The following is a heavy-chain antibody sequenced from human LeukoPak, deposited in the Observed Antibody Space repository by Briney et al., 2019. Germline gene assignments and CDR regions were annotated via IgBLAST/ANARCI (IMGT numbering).Heavy chain of an antibody. J-gene: IGHJ3*02. CDR3: ARDPSLYCGGDCNAFDI. V-gene: IGHV3-48*04. Sequence: AGSLLLSCAASGFPFISYSMNRVRPAPGKGLEWVSYIISSNSTIYYADSVKGRFTISRDNAKNSLYLQMNSLRAEDTAVYYCARDPSLYCGGDCNAFDIWGQGTMVTVSS. CDR1: GFPFISYS. CDR2: IISSNSTI. D-gene: IGHD2-21*02.